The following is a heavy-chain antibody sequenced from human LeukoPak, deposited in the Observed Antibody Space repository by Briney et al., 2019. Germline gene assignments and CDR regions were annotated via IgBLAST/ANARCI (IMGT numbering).Heavy chain of an antibody. CDR2: IYYSGST. Sequence: PSETLSLTCSVSGASFRSYYWSWIRQPPGKGLEWIGYIYYSGSTNYNPSLQSRVTISVDTSKRQFSLKLSSVTAADTAVYYCARGVGVRYFSWGQGTLVTVSS. J-gene: IGHJ5*02. V-gene: IGHV4-59*01. CDR1: GASFRSYY. D-gene: IGHD3-9*01. CDR3: ARGVGVRYFS.